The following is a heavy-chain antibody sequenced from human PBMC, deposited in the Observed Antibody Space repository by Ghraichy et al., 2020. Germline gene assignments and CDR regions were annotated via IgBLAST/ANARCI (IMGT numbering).Heavy chain of an antibody. D-gene: IGHD2-15*01. J-gene: IGHJ4*02. Sequence: SETLSLTCAVYGGSFSGYYWTWIRQPPGKGLEWIGEIIHGGGTKYNPSLKSRVTISLDTSKNQISLKLSSVTAADTAAYYCVRRGARIDVWGQGNLVTVSS. V-gene: IGHV4-34*12. CDR1: GGSFSGYY. CDR2: IIHGGGT. CDR3: VRRGARIDV.